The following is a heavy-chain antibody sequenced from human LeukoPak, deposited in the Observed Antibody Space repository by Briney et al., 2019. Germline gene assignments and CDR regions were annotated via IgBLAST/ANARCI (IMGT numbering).Heavy chain of an antibody. J-gene: IGHJ4*02. CDR2: IRGSGGST. Sequence: GGSLRLSCAASGFTFSSYAMSWVRQAPGKGLEWVSAIRGSGGSTYYADSVKGRFTISRDNSKNTLYLQMNSLRAEGTAVYYCAKDRGPIPAAGHDYWGQGALVTVSS. V-gene: IGHV3-23*01. CDR1: GFTFSSYA. D-gene: IGHD6-13*01. CDR3: AKDRGPIPAAGHDY.